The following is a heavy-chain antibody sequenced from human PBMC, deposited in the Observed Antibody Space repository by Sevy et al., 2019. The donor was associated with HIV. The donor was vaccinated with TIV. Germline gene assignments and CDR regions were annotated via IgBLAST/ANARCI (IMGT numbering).Heavy chain of an antibody. CDR2: ISYDGSNK. D-gene: IGHD1-20*01. CDR1: GFTFSSYG. CDR3: AKDLVYNWKDGVSYYYGMDV. Sequence: GGSLRLSCAASGFTFSSYGMHWVRQAPGKGLEWMAVISYDGSNKYYADSVKGRFTISRDNSKNTLYLQMNSLRAEDTAVYYCAKDLVYNWKDGVSYYYGMDVWGQGTTVTVSS. J-gene: IGHJ6*02. V-gene: IGHV3-30*18.